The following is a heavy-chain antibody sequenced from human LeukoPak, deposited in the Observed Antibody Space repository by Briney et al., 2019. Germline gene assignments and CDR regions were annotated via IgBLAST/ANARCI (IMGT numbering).Heavy chain of an antibody. D-gene: IGHD3-10*01. CDR2: IYYSGST. Sequence: SQTLSLTCTVSGDSISSGGYYWGWIRLHPGKGLEWIGYIYYSGSTYYNPSLKSRVTISVDTSKNQFSLKLNSVTAADTAVYYCARAYYGSGSYFDYWGRGTLVTVSS. V-gene: IGHV4-31*03. CDR3: ARAYYGSGSYFDY. CDR1: GDSISSGGYY. J-gene: IGHJ4*02.